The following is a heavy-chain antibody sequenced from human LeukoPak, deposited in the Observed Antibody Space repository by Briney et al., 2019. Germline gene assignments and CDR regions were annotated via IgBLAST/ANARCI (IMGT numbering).Heavy chain of an antibody. J-gene: IGHJ4*02. V-gene: IGHV3-20*04. D-gene: IGHD3-22*01. CDR1: GFTFDDYG. CDR2: INWNGGST. CDR3: ARSGEGYYYDSSGYTYYFDY. Sequence: SGGSLRLSCAASGFTFDDYGMSWVRQAPGKGLEWVSGINWNGGSTGYADSVKGRFTISRDNAKNSLYLQMNSLRAEDTALYYRARSGEGYYYDSSGYTYYFDYWGQGTLVTVSS.